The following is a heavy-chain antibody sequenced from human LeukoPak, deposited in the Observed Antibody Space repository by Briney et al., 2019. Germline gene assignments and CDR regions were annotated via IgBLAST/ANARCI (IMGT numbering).Heavy chain of an antibody. Sequence: SQTLSLTCTVSGGSISSGDYYWSWIRQPPGEGLEWIGYIYYSGSTYYNPSLKSRVTISVDTSKNQFSLKLSSVTAADTAVYYCAREGRIAVASLFDYWGQGTLVTVSS. CDR3: AREGRIAVASLFDY. D-gene: IGHD6-19*01. V-gene: IGHV4-30-4*08. CDR1: GGSISSGDYY. J-gene: IGHJ4*02. CDR2: IYYSGST.